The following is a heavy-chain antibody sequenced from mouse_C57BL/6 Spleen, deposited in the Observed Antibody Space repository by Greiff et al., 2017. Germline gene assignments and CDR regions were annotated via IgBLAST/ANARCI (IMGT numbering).Heavy chain of an antibody. CDR3: AREELGRPWFAY. CDR1: GYTFTSYW. J-gene: IGHJ3*01. Sequence: QVQLQQPGAELVKPGASVKMSCKASGYTFTSYWITWVKQRPGQGLEWIGDIYPGSGSTNYNEKFKSKATLTVDTSSSTAYMQLSSLTSEDSAVYYCAREELGRPWFAYWGQGTLVTVSA. D-gene: IGHD4-1*01. CDR2: IYPGSGST. V-gene: IGHV1-55*01.